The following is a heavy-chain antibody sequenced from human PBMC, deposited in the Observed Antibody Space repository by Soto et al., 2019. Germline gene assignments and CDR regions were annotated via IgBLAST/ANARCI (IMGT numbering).Heavy chain of an antibody. CDR1: GFTFSNYG. J-gene: IGHJ6*02. CDR2: ILYGGTKE. V-gene: IGHV3-30*03. D-gene: IGHD6-25*01. CDR3: ARGGTYGMDV. Sequence: AGSLRLCCAASGFTFSNYGMHWVRQAPGKGLEWVAVILYGGTKEYYSDSVKGRFTISRDNSKDRLYLQMSSLRREDTGVYFCARGGTYGMDVWGQGTTVTVSS.